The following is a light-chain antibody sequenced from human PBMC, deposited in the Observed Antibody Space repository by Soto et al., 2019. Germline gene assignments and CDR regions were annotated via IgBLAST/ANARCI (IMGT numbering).Light chain of an antibody. J-gene: IGKJ1*01. V-gene: IGKV3-15*01. CDR2: GAS. Sequence: EIVMTQSPGTLSVSPGERATLSCRTSQYVSSKLAWYQQKPGQAPRLLIYGASTRATGIPGRFSGSGSGTEFTLTISSLQSEDFAVYYCQQYNNWPPRTFGQGTKVDIK. CDR3: QQYNNWPPRT. CDR1: QYVSSK.